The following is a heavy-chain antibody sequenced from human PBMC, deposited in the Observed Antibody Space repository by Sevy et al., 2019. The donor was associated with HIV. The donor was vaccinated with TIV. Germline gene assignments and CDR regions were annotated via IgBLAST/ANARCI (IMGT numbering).Heavy chain of an antibody. CDR2: INAANGNT. CDR1: GYTFSSYP. CDR3: ATLLSCSGGSCYSSDVPDI. D-gene: IGHD2-15*01. J-gene: IGHJ3*02. Sequence: ASVKVSCKASGYTFSSYPMHWVRQAPGQRLEWMGRINAANGNTKFSQKFQDRITITRDTSASTVYMELSSLTSEDTAVYYGATLLSCSGGSCYSSDVPDIWGQGTLVTVSS. V-gene: IGHV1-3*01.